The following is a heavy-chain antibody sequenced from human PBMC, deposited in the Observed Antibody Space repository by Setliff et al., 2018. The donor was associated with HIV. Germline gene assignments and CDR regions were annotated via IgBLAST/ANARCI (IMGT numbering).Heavy chain of an antibody. V-gene: IGHV1-58*02. CDR2: IVVGSGNP. J-gene: IGHJ6*03. CDR3: AADLIIAGRLDYYYMDV. CDR1: GFTFTTSA. D-gene: IGHD6-6*01. Sequence: SVKVSCKASGFTFTTSAMQWVRQARGQRLEWIGWIVVGSGNPNYAQNFQDRVTITRDMSTRTAYMELSSLRSEDTAVYYCAADLIIAGRLDYYYMDVWGKGTTVTVS.